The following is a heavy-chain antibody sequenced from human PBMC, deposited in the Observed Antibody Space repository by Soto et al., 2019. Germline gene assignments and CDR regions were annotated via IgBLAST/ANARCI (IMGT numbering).Heavy chain of an antibody. Sequence: QVQLVESGGGVVQPGRSLRLSCAASGFTFSHYAMHWVRQAPGKGLEWVALMSYDGSNEYYADSVKGRFTISRDNSKNTLNLQMHSLRAEDTAVYYCAIDWSHNFGYWGQGTLGSVS. CDR1: GFTFSHYA. J-gene: IGHJ4*02. CDR2: MSYDGSNE. CDR3: AIDWSHNFGY. V-gene: IGHV3-30*03. D-gene: IGHD1-1*01.